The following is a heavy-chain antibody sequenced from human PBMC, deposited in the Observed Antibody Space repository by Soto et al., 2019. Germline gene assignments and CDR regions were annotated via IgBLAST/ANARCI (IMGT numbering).Heavy chain of an antibody. Sequence: EVQLLESGGGLVQPGGSLRLSCAASGFTFSSYAMSWVRQTPGKGLEWVSGISGGGGNTYYADSVTGRFTISRDNSMNTLYLQMNSLSAADTAIYYCAKDRGAGGRFSGIAVAGIPSWGQGTLVTVSS. V-gene: IGHV3-23*01. CDR1: GFTFSSYA. D-gene: IGHD6-19*01. CDR3: AKDRGAGGRFSGIAVAGIPS. CDR2: ISGGGGNT. J-gene: IGHJ5*02.